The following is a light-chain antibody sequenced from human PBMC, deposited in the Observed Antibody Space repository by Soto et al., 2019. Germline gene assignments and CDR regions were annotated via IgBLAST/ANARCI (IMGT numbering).Light chain of an antibody. CDR3: QQSYSTPPT. CDR1: QSISSY. J-gene: IGKJ1*01. Sequence: DIRINLFPSAVPASVGDRVTITCRASQSISSYLNWYQQKPGKAPKLLIYAASSLQSGVPSRFSGSGSGTDFTLTISSLQPEDFATYYCQQSYSTPPTFGQGTKVDFK. V-gene: IGKV1-39*01. CDR2: AAS.